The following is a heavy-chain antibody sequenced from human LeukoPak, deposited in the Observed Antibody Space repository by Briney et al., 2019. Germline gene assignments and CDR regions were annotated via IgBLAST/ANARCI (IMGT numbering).Heavy chain of an antibody. Sequence: PSETLSLTCTVSGGSISSSSYYWGWIRQPPGKGLEWIGSIYYSGSTYYNPSLKSRVTISVDTSKNQFSLKLSSVTAGDTAVYYCARHLGYGDYAYNWFDPWGQGTLVTVSS. V-gene: IGHV4-39*01. CDR2: IYYSGST. CDR3: ARHLGYGDYAYNWFDP. J-gene: IGHJ5*02. CDR1: GGSISSSSYY. D-gene: IGHD4-17*01.